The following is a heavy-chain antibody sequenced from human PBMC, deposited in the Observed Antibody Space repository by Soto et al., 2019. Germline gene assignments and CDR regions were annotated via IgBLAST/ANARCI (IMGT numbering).Heavy chain of an antibody. CDR1: GYTFTSYG. D-gene: IGHD1-7*01. V-gene: IGHV1-18*04. CDR2: ISAYNGNT. CDR3: ARVFGDENRGNWNYGNYYYYYGMDV. Sequence: ASVKVSCKASGYTFTSYGISWVRQAPGQGLEWMGWISAYNGNTNYAQKLQGRVTMTTDTSTSTAYMELRSLRSDDTAVYYCARVFGDENRGNWNYGNYYYYYGMDVWGQGTTVTVSS. J-gene: IGHJ6*02.